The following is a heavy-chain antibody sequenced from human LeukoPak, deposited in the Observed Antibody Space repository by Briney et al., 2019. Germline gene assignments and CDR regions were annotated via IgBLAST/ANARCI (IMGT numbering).Heavy chain of an antibody. D-gene: IGHD6-13*01. J-gene: IGHJ4*02. CDR3: AKAGRGVYSSSWSDY. CDR2: ISGSGGST. Sequence: GSLRLSCAASGFTFSSYAMSWVRQAPGKGLEWVSAISGSGGSTYYADSVKGRFTISRDNSKNTLYLQMNSLRAEDTAVYYCAKAGRGVYSSSWSDYWGQGTLVTVSS. V-gene: IGHV3-23*01. CDR1: GFTFSSYA.